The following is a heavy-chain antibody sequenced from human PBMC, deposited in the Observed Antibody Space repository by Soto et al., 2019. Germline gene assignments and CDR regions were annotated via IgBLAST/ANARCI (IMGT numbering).Heavy chain of an antibody. D-gene: IGHD5-12*01. Sequence: GGSLRLSCAASGFSFSKYGMHWVRQAPGKGLEWVAVISYDGSNKYYADSVKGRFTISRDNSKNTLYLQMNSLRAEDTAVYYCAKDNFEYSGYGIDYWGQGTLVTVSS. CDR2: ISYDGSNK. CDR3: AKDNFEYSGYGIDY. V-gene: IGHV3-30*18. CDR1: GFSFSKYG. J-gene: IGHJ4*02.